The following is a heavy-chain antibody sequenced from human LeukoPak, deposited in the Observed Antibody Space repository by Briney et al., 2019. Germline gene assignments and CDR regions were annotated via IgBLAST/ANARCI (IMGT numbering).Heavy chain of an antibody. D-gene: IGHD3-10*01. CDR2: INHSGST. J-gene: IGHJ4*02. CDR3: ARDPRSHYYGSGSLFHFDY. V-gene: IGHV4-34*01. CDR1: GGSFSGYY. Sequence: PSETLSLTCAVYGGSFSGYYWSWIRQPPGKGLEWIGEINHSGSTNYNPSLKSRVTISVDTSKNQFSLKLSSVTAADTAVYYCARDPRSHYYGSGSLFHFDYWGQGTLVTVSS.